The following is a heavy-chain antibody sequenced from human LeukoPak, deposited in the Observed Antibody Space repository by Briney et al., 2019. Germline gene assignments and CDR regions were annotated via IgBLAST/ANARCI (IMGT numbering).Heavy chain of an antibody. J-gene: IGHJ4*02. CDR2: ISSSSSYI. D-gene: IGHD3-22*01. CDR3: ARDRNQYDSSGYSY. V-gene: IGHV3-21*01. Sequence: PGTSLRLSCAASGFTFSSYSMNWVRQAPGKGLEWVSSISSSSSYIYYADSVKGRFTISRDNAKNSLYLQMNSLRAEDTAVYYCARDRNQYDSSGYSYWGQGTLVTVSS. CDR1: GFTFSSYS.